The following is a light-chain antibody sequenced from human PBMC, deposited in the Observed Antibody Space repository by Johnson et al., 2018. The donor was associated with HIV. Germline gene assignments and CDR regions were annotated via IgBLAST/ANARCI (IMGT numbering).Light chain of an antibody. J-gene: IGLJ1*01. CDR1: TSNIGNNY. CDR2: ENT. V-gene: IGLV1-51*02. CDR3: GTWDGSLSAGAV. Sequence: QSVLTQPPSVSAAPGQKVTISCSGSTSNIGNNYVSWYQQLPGTATKLLIYENTKRTSGIPDRFSGSKSGTSATLGITGLQTGDEGDYYCGTWDGSLSAGAVFGTGTKVTVL.